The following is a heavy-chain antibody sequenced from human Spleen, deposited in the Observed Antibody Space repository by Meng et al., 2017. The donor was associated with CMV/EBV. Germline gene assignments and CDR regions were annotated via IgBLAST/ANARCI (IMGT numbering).Heavy chain of an antibody. D-gene: IGHD2-15*01. Sequence: VQLQQGGAGLLKPSETLPLTCAVYGGSFSGYYWSWLRQPPGKGLEWIGSIYYSESTYYTPSLKSRVTISVDTSKNQFSLKLSSVTAADTAVYYCAREGGLWGRGTLVTVSS. V-gene: IGHV4-34*01. CDR2: IYYSEST. J-gene: IGHJ2*01. CDR3: AREGGL. CDR1: GGSFSGYY.